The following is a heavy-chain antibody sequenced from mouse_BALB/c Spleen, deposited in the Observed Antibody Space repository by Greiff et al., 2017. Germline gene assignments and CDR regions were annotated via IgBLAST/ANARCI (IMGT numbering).Heavy chain of an antibody. D-gene: IGHD4-1*01. Sequence: EVKLVESGGGLVQPGGSLKLSCAASGFTFSSYTMSWVRQTPEKRLEWVAYISNGGGSTYYPDTVKGRFTISRDNAKNTLYLQMSSLKSEDTAMYYCARHDNWDGFAYWGQGTLVTVSA. CDR1: GFTFSSYT. CDR3: ARHDNWDGFAY. J-gene: IGHJ3*01. CDR2: ISNGGGST. V-gene: IGHV5-12-2*01.